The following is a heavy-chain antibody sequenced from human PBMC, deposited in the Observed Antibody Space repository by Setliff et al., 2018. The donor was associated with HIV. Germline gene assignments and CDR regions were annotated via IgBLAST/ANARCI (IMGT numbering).Heavy chain of an antibody. V-gene: IGHV4-31*02. CDR2: VYYTGTS. J-gene: IGHJ6*02. Sequence: SETLSLTCTVSGVSVSSGGYYWSWIRQHPGKGLEWIGYVYYTGTSYFNPSLKSRITISVDTSKNHFSLKLGFVTAADTAVYYCARDLSPYGSGDPYYYYGMDVWGQGTTVTVSS. CDR1: GVSVSSGGYY. D-gene: IGHD3-10*01. CDR3: ARDLSPYGSGDPYYYYGMDV.